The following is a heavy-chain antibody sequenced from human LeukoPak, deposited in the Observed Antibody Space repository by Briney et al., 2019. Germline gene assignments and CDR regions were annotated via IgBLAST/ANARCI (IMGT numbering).Heavy chain of an antibody. CDR2: ISTSSVTI. J-gene: IGHJ4*02. V-gene: IGHV3-48*02. CDR3: VRVGGSISDADY. D-gene: IGHD1-14*01. CDR1: GFTFSTYN. Sequence: GGSLRLSCAASGFTFSTYNMNWVRQAPGKGLEWVSYISTSSVTIYYADSVEGRFTISRDDAKKSLYLQMNSLRDADTAVYYCVRVGGSISDADYWGQGALVTVSS.